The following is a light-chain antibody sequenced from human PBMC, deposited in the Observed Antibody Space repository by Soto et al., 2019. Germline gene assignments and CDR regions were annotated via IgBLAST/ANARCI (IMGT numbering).Light chain of an antibody. Sequence: EIVLTQSPGTLSLSPGDTPTLSCRASQSVSSRYLGWYQQRPGQAPRLLIYGASSRATGIPDRFSGSGSGTDFTLTISRLEPEDFAVYYCHQYDNSPLTFGGGTKVEIK. J-gene: IGKJ4*01. V-gene: IGKV3-20*01. CDR1: QSVSSRY. CDR2: GAS. CDR3: HQYDNSPLT.